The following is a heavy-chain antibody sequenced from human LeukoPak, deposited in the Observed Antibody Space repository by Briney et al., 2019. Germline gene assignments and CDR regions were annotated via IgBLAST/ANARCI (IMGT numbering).Heavy chain of an antibody. J-gene: IGHJ4*02. CDR2: MNPNSGNT. CDR1: GYTFTSYH. V-gene: IGHV1-8*01. D-gene: IGHD1-26*01. CDR3: ARAGSGIYPPYYFDY. Sequence: ASVKVSCKASGYTFTSYHINWVRQASGQGLEWMGWMNPNSGNTDYAQKFQGRVTMTRNTSISTAYMELSSLRSEDTAVYYCARAGSGIYPPYYFDYRGQGTLVTVSS.